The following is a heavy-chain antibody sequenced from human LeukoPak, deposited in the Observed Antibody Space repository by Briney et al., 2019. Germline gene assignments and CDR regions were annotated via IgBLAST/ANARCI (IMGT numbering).Heavy chain of an antibody. J-gene: IGHJ4*02. V-gene: IGHV1-46*01. CDR1: GYTFTNYY. Sequence: ASVKVSCKASGYTFTNYYMHWVRQAPGQGLEWVGIINPRGDGTNYAQKFQGRVTMTRDTSTSTVYMELSSLRSEDTAVYFCAKELRTGVGATDYWGQGTLVTVSS. CDR2: INPRGDGT. CDR3: AKELRTGVGATDY. D-gene: IGHD1-26*01.